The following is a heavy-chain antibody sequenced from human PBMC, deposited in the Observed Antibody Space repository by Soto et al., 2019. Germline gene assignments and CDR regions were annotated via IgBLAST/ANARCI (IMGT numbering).Heavy chain of an antibody. CDR2: INAGNGNT. V-gene: IGHV1-3*05. D-gene: IGHD1-26*01. CDR1: GYSFSSYA. J-gene: IGHJ4*02. Sequence: QVQLVQSGAEEKKPGASVKVSCKASGYSFSSYAIHWVRQAPGQGLEWMGWINAGNGNTKYSRKFQGRLTITSDTSASTAYMELNSLRSEDTAVYYCAGVDGTYWGQGTLVTVSS. CDR3: AGVDGTY.